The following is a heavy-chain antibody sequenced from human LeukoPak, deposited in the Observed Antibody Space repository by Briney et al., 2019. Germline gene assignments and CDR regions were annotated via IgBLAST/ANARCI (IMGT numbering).Heavy chain of an antibody. CDR3: AKYGSSSPHYFHY. CDR2: VFGSGET. Sequence: GGSLRLSCEASGFTFNSYAMAWARQAPGKGLEWVSSVFGSGETHYTDSVKGRFTISRDNSKNTVYLQMNRLRAEDTAIYYCAKYGSSSPHYFHYWGQGTLVAVSS. CDR1: GFTFNSYA. D-gene: IGHD2-2*01. J-gene: IGHJ4*02. V-gene: IGHV3-23*01.